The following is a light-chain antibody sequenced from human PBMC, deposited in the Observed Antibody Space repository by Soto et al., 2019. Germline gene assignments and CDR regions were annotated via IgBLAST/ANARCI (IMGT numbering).Light chain of an antibody. V-gene: IGLV2-14*01. J-gene: IGLJ2*01. CDR3: SSYTNRNTLVV. CDR1: SSDVGGYNY. Sequence: QSVLTQPASVSGSPGQSVTISCTGTSSDVGGYNYVSWYQQHPGKAPKLLIFAVTDRPSGVSARFSGSKSGTTASLTISGLQAEDEADYCCSSYTNRNTLVVFGGGTKLTVL. CDR2: AVT.